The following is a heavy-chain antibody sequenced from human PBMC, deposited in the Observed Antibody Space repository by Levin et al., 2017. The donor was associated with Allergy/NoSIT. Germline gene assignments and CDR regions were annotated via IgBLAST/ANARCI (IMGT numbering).Heavy chain of an antibody. CDR2: IYYRSKWWH. CDR1: GDSVSSDSAA. CDR3: SRAESTCDTQSTYAFEM. D-gene: IGHD2/OR15-2a*01. J-gene: IGHJ3*02. V-gene: IGHV6-1*01. Sequence: SQTLSLTCAISGDSVSSDSAAWNWIRQSPSRGLEWLGRIYYRSKWWHDYAVSVKSRITINPDTSKNQFSLQLNSVTPEDTAFYYRSRAESTCDTQSTYAFEMWGQGTMVTVSS.